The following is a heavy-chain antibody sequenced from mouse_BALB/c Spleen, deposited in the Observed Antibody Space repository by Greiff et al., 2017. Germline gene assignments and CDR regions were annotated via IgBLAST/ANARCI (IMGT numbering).Heavy chain of an antibody. CDR3: ARGYDYDGNYFDY. D-gene: IGHD2-4*01. CDR2: ISYSGST. V-gene: IGHV3-2*02. Sequence: EVKVEESGPGLVKPSQSLSLTCTVTGYSITSDYAWNWIRQFPGNKLEWMGYISYSGSTSYNPSLKSRISITRDTSKNQFFLQLNSVTTEDTATYYCARGYDYDGNYFDYWGQGTTLTVSS. J-gene: IGHJ2*01. CDR1: GYSITSDYA.